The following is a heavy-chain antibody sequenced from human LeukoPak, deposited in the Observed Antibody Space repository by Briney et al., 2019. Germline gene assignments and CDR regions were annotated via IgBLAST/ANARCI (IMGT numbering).Heavy chain of an antibody. CDR2: IYYSGST. Sequence: SETLSLTCTVSGGSISSYYWSWIRQPPGKGLEWIGYIYYSGSTNYNPSLMSRVTISVDTSKNQFSLKLSSVTAADTAVYYCARGRYSSSWYGWFDPWGQGTLVTVSS. V-gene: IGHV4-59*01. D-gene: IGHD6-13*01. CDR1: GGSISSYY. CDR3: ARGRYSSSWYGWFDP. J-gene: IGHJ5*02.